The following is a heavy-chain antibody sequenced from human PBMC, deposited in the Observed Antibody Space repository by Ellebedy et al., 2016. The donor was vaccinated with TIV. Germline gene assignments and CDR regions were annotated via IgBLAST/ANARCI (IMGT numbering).Heavy chain of an antibody. D-gene: IGHD4-11*01. CDR3: ASRTTALDY. J-gene: IGHJ4*02. CDR2: ISDSGDTT. V-gene: IGHV3-23*01. CDR1: GFSFSRYW. Sequence: GESLKISCAASGFSFSRYWMTWLRQTPGKGLEWVSSISDSGDTTRYADSVKGRFTISRDNSKNTLYLQMNSLRAEDTAVYYCASRTTALDYWGQGTLVTVSS.